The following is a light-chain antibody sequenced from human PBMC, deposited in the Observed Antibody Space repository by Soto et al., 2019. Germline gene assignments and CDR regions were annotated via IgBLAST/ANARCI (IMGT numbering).Light chain of an antibody. J-gene: IGKJ1*01. CDR2: GAS. Sequence: EIVLTQSPGTLSLSPGERATLSCRASQSVSSISLVWYQQKPGQAPRLLISGASSRATGITDRFSGSGSGTDFTLTISRLEPEDFAVYYCQQFGSSPPWTFGQGTKVEIK. V-gene: IGKV3-20*01. CDR3: QQFGSSPPWT. CDR1: QSVSSIS.